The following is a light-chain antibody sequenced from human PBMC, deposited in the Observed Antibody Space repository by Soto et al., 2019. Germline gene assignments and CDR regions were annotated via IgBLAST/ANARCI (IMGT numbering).Light chain of an antibody. Sequence: DIQMTQSPSSLSASVGDRVTMTCRASQGVNNYLAWYQQKPGKVPKLLIYAASTLQLGVPSRFSGSRSGTDFTLTISSLQPEDVATYYCQNYNSALAITFGGGTKVVIK. CDR2: AAS. CDR3: QNYNSALAIT. V-gene: IGKV1-27*01. J-gene: IGKJ4*01. CDR1: QGVNNY.